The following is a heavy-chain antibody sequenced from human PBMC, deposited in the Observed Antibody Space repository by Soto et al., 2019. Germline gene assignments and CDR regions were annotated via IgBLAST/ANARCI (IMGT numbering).Heavy chain of an antibody. J-gene: IGHJ4*02. D-gene: IGHD3-10*01. CDR3: ATLASPEYYYGSGSPKGGYYFDS. CDR2: FDPEDGET. Sequence: XSVKVSCKVSVYTLTELSMHWVRQAPGKGLEWMGGFDPEDGETIYAQKFQGRVTMTEDTSTDTAYMGLSSLRSEDTAVYYCATLASPEYYYGSGSPKGGYYFDSWGQGTLVTVSS. V-gene: IGHV1-24*01. CDR1: VYTLTELS.